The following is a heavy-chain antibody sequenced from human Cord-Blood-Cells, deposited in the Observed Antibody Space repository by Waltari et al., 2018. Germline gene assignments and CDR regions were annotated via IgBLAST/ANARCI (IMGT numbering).Heavy chain of an antibody. CDR1: GGSISSHY. J-gene: IGHJ4*02. CDR3: ARDVEGFDY. D-gene: IGHD2-15*01. V-gene: IGHV4-59*11. CDR2: IYYSGST. Sequence: QVQLQESGPGLVKPSETLSLTCTVSGGSISSHYWSWIRQPPGKGLEWIGYIYYSGSTNCNPPLKSRVAISVDTSKNQFSLKLSSVTAADTAVYHCARDVEGFDYWGQGTLVTVSS.